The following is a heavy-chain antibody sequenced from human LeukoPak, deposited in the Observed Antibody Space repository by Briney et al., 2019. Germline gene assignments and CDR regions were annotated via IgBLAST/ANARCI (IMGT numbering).Heavy chain of an antibody. CDR1: GYTFTSYG. CDR3: ARGVATIRYYYYYYYMDV. D-gene: IGHD5-12*01. Sequence: ASVKVSCKASGYTFTSYGISWVRQAPGQGLEWMGWISAYNGNTSYAQKLQGRVTMTTDTSTSTAYMELRSLRSDDTAVYYCARGVATIRYYYYYYYMDVWGKGTTVTVSS. V-gene: IGHV1-18*01. CDR2: ISAYNGNT. J-gene: IGHJ6*03.